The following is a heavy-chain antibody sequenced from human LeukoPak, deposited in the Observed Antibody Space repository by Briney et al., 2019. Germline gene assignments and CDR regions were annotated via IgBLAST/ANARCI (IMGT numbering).Heavy chain of an antibody. J-gene: IGHJ4*02. CDR2: ISGSCSST. Sequence: GGSLRLSCAASGFTFDDYGMSWVRHAPGKGLEWVSAISGSCSSTYTHYADSAKGRFTISRDNFKNTLYLQMDSLRGEDTAVYYCAKRYIGNYYFDLWGQGTLVTVSS. D-gene: IGHD3-16*02. V-gene: IGHV3-23*01. CDR1: GFTFDDYG. CDR3: AKRYIGNYYFDL.